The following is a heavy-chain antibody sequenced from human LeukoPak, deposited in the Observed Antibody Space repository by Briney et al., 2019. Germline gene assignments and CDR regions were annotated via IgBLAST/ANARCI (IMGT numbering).Heavy chain of an antibody. J-gene: IGHJ4*02. CDR2: IYDSGST. V-gene: IGHV4-59*08. Sequence: SETLSLTCSVSGASISSYYWSWIRQPPGKGLEWIGHIYDSGSTKYNPSLKSRVTISVDTSKNQFSLTLSSVTAADTAVYYCAAHTAGRGSGYRGKGILVAVSS. D-gene: IGHD5-12*01. CDR1: GASISSYY. CDR3: AAHTAGRGSGY.